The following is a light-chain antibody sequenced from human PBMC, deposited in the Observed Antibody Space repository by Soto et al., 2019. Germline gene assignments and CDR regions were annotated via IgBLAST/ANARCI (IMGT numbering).Light chain of an antibody. Sequence: QSALPQPASVSGSPGQSITISCTGTSSDVGSYNLVSWYQQHPGKAPKVMIYEDIKRPSGVSNRFAGSKSDNTASLTISGLQAEDEADYYCCSYADSSTYVFGTGTKLTVL. CDR2: EDI. CDR1: SSDVGSYNL. V-gene: IGLV2-23*01. CDR3: CSYADSSTYV. J-gene: IGLJ1*01.